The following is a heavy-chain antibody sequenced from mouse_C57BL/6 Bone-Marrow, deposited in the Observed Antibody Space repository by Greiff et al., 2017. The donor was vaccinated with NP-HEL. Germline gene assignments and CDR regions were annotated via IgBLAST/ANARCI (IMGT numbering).Heavy chain of an antibody. CDR2: INPSSGYT. V-gene: IGHV1-7*01. CDR1: GYTFTSYW. J-gene: IGHJ3*01. D-gene: IGHD2-4*01. CDR3: AKNDYDARGWFAY. Sequence: QVHVKQSGAELAKPGASVKLSCKASGYTFTSYWMHWVKQRPGQGLEWIGYINPSSGYTKYNQKFKDKATLTADKSSSTAYMQLSSLTYEDSAVYYCAKNDYDARGWFAYWGQGTLVTVSA.